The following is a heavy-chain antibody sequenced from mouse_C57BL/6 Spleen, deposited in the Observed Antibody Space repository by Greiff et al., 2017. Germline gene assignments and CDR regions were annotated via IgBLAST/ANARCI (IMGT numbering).Heavy chain of an antibody. CDR2: VDPSDSYT. V-gene: IGHV1-59*01. Sequence: QVQLQQPGAELVRPGTSVKLSCKASGYTFTSYWMHWVKQRPGQGLEWIGVVDPSDSYTNYNQKFKGKATLTVDTSSSTAYMQLSSLTSEDSAVYYCARSLITTVVGGVYWGQGTTLTVSS. CDR1: GYTFTSYW. CDR3: ARSLITTVVGGVY. D-gene: IGHD1-1*01. J-gene: IGHJ2*01.